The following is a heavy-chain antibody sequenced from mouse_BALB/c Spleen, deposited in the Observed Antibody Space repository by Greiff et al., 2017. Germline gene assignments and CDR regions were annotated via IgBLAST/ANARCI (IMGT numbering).Heavy chain of an antibody. J-gene: IGHJ2*01. CDR1: GYTFTGYV. CDR2: INPYNDGT. D-gene: IGHD1-1*01. CDR3: ARGYGSSFDY. Sequence: EVQLQQSGPELVKPGASVKMSCTASGYTFTGYVMHWVKQKPGQGLEWIGCINPYNDGTKYNEKFKGKATLTSDKSSSTAYMELSSLTSEDSAVYYGARGYGSSFDYWGQGTTLTVSS. V-gene: IGHV1-14*01.